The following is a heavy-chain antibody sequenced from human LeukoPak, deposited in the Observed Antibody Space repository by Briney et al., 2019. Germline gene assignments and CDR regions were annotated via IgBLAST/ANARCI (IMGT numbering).Heavy chain of an antibody. CDR2: ISSSSSTI. CDR1: GFTFSSYS. J-gene: IGHJ4*02. V-gene: IGHV3-48*01. CDR3: AKDFAYGSGSYQDY. D-gene: IGHD3-10*01. Sequence: GGSLRLSCAASGFTFSSYSMNWVRQAPGKGLEWVSYISSSSSTIYYADSVKGRFTISRDNSKNTLYLQMNSLRAEDTAVYYCAKDFAYGSGSYQDYWGQGTLVTVSS.